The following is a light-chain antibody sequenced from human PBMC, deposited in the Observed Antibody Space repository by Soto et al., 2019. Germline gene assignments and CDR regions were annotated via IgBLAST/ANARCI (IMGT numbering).Light chain of an antibody. CDR1: QSISSY. CDR2: AAS. J-gene: IGKJ4*01. CDR3: QQSYSTPLT. V-gene: IGKV1-39*01. Sequence: IQFTQSPSSLSASVGDRVTITCRAIQSISSYLNWYRQKPGKAPKLLIYAASSLQSGVPSRFSGSGSGTDFILTISSLQPEDFATYYCQQSYSTPLTFGGGTNV.